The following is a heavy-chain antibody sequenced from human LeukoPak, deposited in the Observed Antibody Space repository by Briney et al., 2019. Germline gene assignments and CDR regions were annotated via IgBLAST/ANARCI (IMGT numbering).Heavy chain of an antibody. CDR1: GFTFSSYA. CDR3: AREVLTYYYDSSGPFDY. CDR2: ISSNGGST. Sequence: GGSLRLSCAASGFTFSSYAMHWVRQAPGKGLEYVSAISSNGGSTYYANSVKGRFTISRDNSKNTLYLQMGSLRAEDMAVYYCAREVLTYYYDSSGPFDYWGQGTLVTVSS. V-gene: IGHV3-64*01. D-gene: IGHD3-22*01. J-gene: IGHJ4*02.